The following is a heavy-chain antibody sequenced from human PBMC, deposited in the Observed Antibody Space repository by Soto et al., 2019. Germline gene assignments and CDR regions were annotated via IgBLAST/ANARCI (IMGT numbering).Heavy chain of an antibody. CDR2: IYPGDSDT. Sequence: GESLKISCKGSGYTFTDFWIGWVRHMPGKGLELLGIIYPGDSDTSHSPSFQGQVTISADKSISTAFLQWTSLQAADTAIYYCARHVAAAGSSDDAFDIWGRGTMVTVSS. CDR1: GYTFTDFW. CDR3: ARHVAAAGSSDDAFDI. V-gene: IGHV5-51*01. J-gene: IGHJ3*02. D-gene: IGHD6-13*01.